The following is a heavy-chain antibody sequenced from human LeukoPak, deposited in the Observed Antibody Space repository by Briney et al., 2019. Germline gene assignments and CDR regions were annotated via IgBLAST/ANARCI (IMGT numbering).Heavy chain of an antibody. CDR2: MNPNSGNT. Sequence: GASVKVSCKASGYTFTSYDINWVRQATGQGLEWMGWMNPNSGNTGYAQKFQGRVTMTRNTSISTAYMELSSLRSEDTAVYYCARGGYYDSSGYKFAYYYYYMDVWGKGTTVTISS. CDR1: GYTFTSYD. CDR3: ARGGYYDSSGYKFAYYYYYMDV. J-gene: IGHJ6*03. V-gene: IGHV1-8*01. D-gene: IGHD3-22*01.